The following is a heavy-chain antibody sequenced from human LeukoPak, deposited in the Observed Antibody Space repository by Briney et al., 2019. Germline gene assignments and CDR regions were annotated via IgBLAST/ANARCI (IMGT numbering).Heavy chain of an antibody. CDR1: GYTFTGYY. CDR3: ARGLEMATIYYYYYGMDV. J-gene: IGHJ6*02. Sequence: ASVKVSCKASGYTFTGYYMHWVRQAPGQGLEWMGWINPNSGGTNYAQKFQGRVTMTRDTSISTAYMELSSLRSEDTAVYYCARGLEMATIYYYYYGMDVWGQGTTVTVSS. D-gene: IGHD5-24*01. V-gene: IGHV1-2*02. CDR2: INPNSGGT.